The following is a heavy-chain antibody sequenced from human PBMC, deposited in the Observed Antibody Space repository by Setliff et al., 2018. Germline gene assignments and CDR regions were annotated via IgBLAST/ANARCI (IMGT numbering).Heavy chain of an antibody. V-gene: IGHV4-34*01. CDR2: INHSGST. CDR3: ARHPYGSILSYFDY. CDR1: GGSFSGYY. Sequence: SETLSLTCAVYGGSFSGYYWSWIRQPPGKGLEWIGEINHSGSTNYNPSLKSRVTISVDTSKNQFSLKLSSVTAADTAVYYCARHPYGSILSYFDYWGQGTLVTVSS. D-gene: IGHD6-13*01. J-gene: IGHJ4*02.